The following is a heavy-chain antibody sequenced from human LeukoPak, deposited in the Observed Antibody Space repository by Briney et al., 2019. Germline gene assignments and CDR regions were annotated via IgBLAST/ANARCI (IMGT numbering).Heavy chain of an antibody. D-gene: IGHD3-22*01. Sequence: ASVKVSCKASGGTFSSYAISWVRQAPGQGLEWMGRIIPILGIANYAQKFQGRVTITADKSTSTAYMELSSLRSEDTAVYYCANTILYYDSSGYWNWGQGTLVTVSS. CDR2: IIPILGIA. CDR1: GGTFSSYA. V-gene: IGHV1-69*04. J-gene: IGHJ4*02. CDR3: ANTILYYDSSGYWN.